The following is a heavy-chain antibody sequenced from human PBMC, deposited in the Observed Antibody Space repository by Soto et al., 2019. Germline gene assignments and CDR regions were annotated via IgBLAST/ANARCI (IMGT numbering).Heavy chain of an antibody. CDR1: GFTFSSYA. CDR3: AKGKYVLRFLEWLLFDY. J-gene: IGHJ4*02. V-gene: IGHV3-23*01. D-gene: IGHD3-3*01. CDR2: ISGSGGST. Sequence: PGGSLRLSCAASGFTFSSYAMSWVRQAPGKGLEWVSAISGSGGSTYYADSVKGRFTISRDNSKNTLYLQMNSLRAEDTAVYYCAKGKYVLRFLEWLLFDYWGQGTLVTVSS.